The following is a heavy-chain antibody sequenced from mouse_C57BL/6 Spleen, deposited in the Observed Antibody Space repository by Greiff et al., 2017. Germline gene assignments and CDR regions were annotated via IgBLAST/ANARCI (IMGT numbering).Heavy chain of an antibody. CDR2: ISSGSSTI. CDR1: GFTFSDYG. CDR3: ARTLGTSAMDY. D-gene: IGHD4-1*01. Sequence: EVKLVESGGGLVKPGGSLKLSCAASGFTFSDYGMHWVRQAPEKGLEWVAYISSGSSTIYYADTVKGRFTISRDNAKNTLFLQMTSLRSEDTAMYYCARTLGTSAMDYWGEETSVTVSS. V-gene: IGHV5-17*01. J-gene: IGHJ4*01.